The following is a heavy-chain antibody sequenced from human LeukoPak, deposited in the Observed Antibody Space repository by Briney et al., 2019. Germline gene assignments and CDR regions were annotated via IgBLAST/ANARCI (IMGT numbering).Heavy chain of an antibody. Sequence: GGSLRLSCSASGFTFSTYWMSWVRQAPGKGLEWVAVIWYDGSNKYYADSVKGRFTISRDNSKNTLYLQMNSLRAEDTAVYYCARNGPYYFDYWGQGTLVTVSS. CDR1: GFTFSTYW. J-gene: IGHJ4*02. CDR3: ARNGPYYFDY. CDR2: IWYDGSNK. V-gene: IGHV3-33*08.